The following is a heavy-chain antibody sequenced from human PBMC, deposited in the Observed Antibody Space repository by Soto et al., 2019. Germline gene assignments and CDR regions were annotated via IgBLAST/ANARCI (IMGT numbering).Heavy chain of an antibody. CDR1: GFKFSNYA. CDR2: ISATGGGT. D-gene: IGHD3-16*01. J-gene: IGHJ4*02. V-gene: IGHV3-23*01. CDR3: AKDRRAGGNSAFYFDF. Sequence: GGSLRLSCAASGFKFSNYAMSWVRQAPGKGLEWVSLISATGGGTYYADSVKGRFTISRDNSHNTLYLQVHSLTAEDTAVYYCAKDRRAGGNSAFYFDFWGKGAQFTVSS.